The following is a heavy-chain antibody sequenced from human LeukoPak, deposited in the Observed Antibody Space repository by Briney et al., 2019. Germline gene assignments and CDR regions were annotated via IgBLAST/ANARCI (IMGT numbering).Heavy chain of an antibody. D-gene: IGHD4-23*01. J-gene: IGHJ6*03. CDR3: ARRLGGGNSNYMDV. Sequence: PGGSLRLSCAASGFTFSSYAMHWVRQAPGKGLEWVAVISYDGSNKYYADSVKGRFTISRDNSKNTLYLRMNSLRAEDTAVYYCARRLGGGNSNYMDVWGKGTTVTVSS. V-gene: IGHV3-30*01. CDR2: ISYDGSNK. CDR1: GFTFSSYA.